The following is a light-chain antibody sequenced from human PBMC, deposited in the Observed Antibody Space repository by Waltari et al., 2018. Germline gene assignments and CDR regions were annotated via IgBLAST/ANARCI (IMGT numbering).Light chain of an antibody. CDR2: GAS. CDR3: QQYLSWYT. Sequence: EVVMTQSPATLSVSPWESATLSCRASHSVSSNLAWYQQKPGQTPRLLIYGASTRATGIPARFSGSGSGTEFTLTISNLQSEDFAVYYCQQYLSWYTFGQGTKLEIK. CDR1: HSVSSN. J-gene: IGKJ2*01. V-gene: IGKV3-15*01.